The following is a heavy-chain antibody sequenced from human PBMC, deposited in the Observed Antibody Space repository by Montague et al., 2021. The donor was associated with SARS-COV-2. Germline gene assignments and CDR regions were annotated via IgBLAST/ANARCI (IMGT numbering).Heavy chain of an antibody. CDR3: ARDRGRYFDSGSYNGLDS. V-gene: IGHV4-59*01. Sequence: SETLSLTCTVYGGSFSRYYWTWIRQPPGKGLEWIGYIYHSGNTKYNPSLKSRVTISVDTSKNQFSLNLKSVTAADTAVYYCARDRGRYFDSGSYNGLDSWGQGTLVTVSS. D-gene: IGHD3-10*01. CDR2: IYHSGNT. J-gene: IGHJ5*01. CDR1: GGSFSRYY.